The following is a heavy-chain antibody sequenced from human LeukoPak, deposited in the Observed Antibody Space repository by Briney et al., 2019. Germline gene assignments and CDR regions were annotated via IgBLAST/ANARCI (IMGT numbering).Heavy chain of an antibody. Sequence: GGSLRLSCAASGFTFDDYAMHWVRQAPGKGLEWVARLVYDARSDYANSVKGRFSISRDDSKNTLFLDMSNLRVEDTALYYCARDLSAAFDFWGQGVLVTVSS. CDR1: GFTFDDYA. CDR2: LVYDARS. V-gene: IGHV3-33*08. J-gene: IGHJ4*02. CDR3: ARDLSAAFDF. D-gene: IGHD6-25*01.